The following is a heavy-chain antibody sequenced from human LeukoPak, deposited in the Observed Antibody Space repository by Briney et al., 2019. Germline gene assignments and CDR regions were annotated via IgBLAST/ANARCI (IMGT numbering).Heavy chain of an antibody. J-gene: IGHJ4*02. CDR2: ISAYNGNT. V-gene: IGHV1-18*01. Sequence: ASVKVSCKASGYTFTSYGISWVRQAPGQGLEWMGWISAYNGNTNYAQKLQGRVTMTTDTSTGTAYMELRSLRSDDTAVYYCARPDYYYDSSGYWGYWGQGTLVTVSS. CDR3: ARPDYYYDSSGYWGY. CDR1: GYTFTSYG. D-gene: IGHD3-22*01.